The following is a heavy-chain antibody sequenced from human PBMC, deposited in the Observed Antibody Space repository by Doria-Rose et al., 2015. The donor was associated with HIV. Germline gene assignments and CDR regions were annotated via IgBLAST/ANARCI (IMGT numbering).Heavy chain of an antibody. V-gene: IGHV2-26*01. J-gene: IGHJ4*02. D-gene: IGHD6-13*01. CDR2: IFSDDER. Sequence: QVTLKESGPVLVKPTETLTLTCTVSGVSLSSPGMGVSWIRQPPGKALEWLANIFSDDERSYTTSLKSGLTISRGTSKSQVVLTTTDMDPVDTATYYCARIKSSRWYHKYYFDFWGQGTLVIVSA. CDR3: ARIKSSRWYHKYYFDF. CDR1: GVSLSSPGMG.